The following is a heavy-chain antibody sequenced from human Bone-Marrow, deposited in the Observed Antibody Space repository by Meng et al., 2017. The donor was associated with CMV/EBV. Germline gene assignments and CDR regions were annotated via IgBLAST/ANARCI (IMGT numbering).Heavy chain of an antibody. CDR2: ISSSSSYI. J-gene: IGHJ3*02. V-gene: IGHV3-21*01. CDR3: AVWYDGDAFDI. D-gene: IGHD2-8*01. Sequence: GESLKISCAASGFTFSSYSMNWVRQAPGKGLEWVSSISSSSSYIYYADSVKGRFTIPRDNAKNSLYLQMNSLRAEDTAVYYCAVWYDGDAFDIWGQGTMVT. CDR1: GFTFSSYS.